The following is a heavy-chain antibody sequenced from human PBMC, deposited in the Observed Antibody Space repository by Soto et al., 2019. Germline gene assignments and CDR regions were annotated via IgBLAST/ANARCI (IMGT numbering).Heavy chain of an antibody. V-gene: IGHV1-69*01. CDR2: IIPIFGTA. CDR1: GGTFSSYA. CDR3: ARDARYCSSTSCFFDY. J-gene: IGHJ4*02. Sequence: QVQLVQSGAEVKKPGSSVKVSCKASGGTFSSYAISWVRQAPGQGLEWMGGIIPIFGTANYAQKFQGRVTITADESTSTAYMELSSLRSEDTAVYSCARDARYCSSTSCFFDYWGQGTLVTVSS. D-gene: IGHD2-2*01.